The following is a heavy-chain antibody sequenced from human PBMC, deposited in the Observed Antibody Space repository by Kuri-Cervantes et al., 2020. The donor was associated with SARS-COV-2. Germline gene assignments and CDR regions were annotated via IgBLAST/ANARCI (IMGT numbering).Heavy chain of an antibody. CDR2: IIPIFGTA. Sequence: SVKVSCKVSGYTLTELSMHWVRQAPGQGLEWMGGIIPIFGTANYAQKFQGRVTITTDESTSTAYMELRSLRSDDTAVYYCAMTYSSGWYVDAFDIWGQGTMVTVSS. CDR3: AMTYSSGWYVDAFDI. J-gene: IGHJ3*02. CDR1: GYTLTELS. V-gene: IGHV1-69*05. D-gene: IGHD6-19*01.